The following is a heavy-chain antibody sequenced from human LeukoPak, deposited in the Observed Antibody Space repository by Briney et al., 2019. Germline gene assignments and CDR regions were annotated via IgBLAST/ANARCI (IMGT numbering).Heavy chain of an antibody. Sequence: PGGSLRLSCAASGFTFSSYAMHWVRQAPGKGLEWVAVISYDGSNKYYADSVKGRFTISRDNSMNTLYLQMNSPRAEDTAEYYCAGAGGVYYFEYWGQGAQVTVSS. D-gene: IGHD2-8*02. CDR1: GFTFSSYA. J-gene: IGHJ4*02. CDR3: AGAGGVYYFEY. V-gene: IGHV3-30-3*02. CDR2: ISYDGSNK.